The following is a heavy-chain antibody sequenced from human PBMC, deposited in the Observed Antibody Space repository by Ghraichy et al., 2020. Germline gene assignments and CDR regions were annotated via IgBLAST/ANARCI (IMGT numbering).Heavy chain of an antibody. CDR3: ACHGSNNYISWFDP. J-gene: IGHJ5*02. CDR1: GGSISSSSYY. D-gene: IGHD4-23*01. Sequence: SETLSLTCTVSGGSISSSSYYWGWIRQPPGKGLEWIGSIYYSGSTYHNPSLKSRVTISVDTSKNQFSLKLSSVTAADTAVYYCACHGSNNYISWFDPWGQGTLVTVSS. CDR2: IYYSGST. V-gene: IGHV4-39*01.